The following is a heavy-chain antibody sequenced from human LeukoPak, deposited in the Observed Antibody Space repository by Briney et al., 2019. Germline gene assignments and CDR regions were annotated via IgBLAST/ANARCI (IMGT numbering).Heavy chain of an antibody. Sequence: GGSLRLSCAASGFTFSSYAMSWVRQAPGKGLEWISVISGSGTVTYYADSVKGRFTISRDNSKNTLYLQMNSLKAEDTAVYYCAKEAGDYLYFDYWGQGTLVTVSS. CDR2: ISGSGTVT. CDR1: GFTFSSYA. CDR3: AKEAGDYLYFDY. V-gene: IGHV3-23*01. J-gene: IGHJ4*02. D-gene: IGHD4-17*01.